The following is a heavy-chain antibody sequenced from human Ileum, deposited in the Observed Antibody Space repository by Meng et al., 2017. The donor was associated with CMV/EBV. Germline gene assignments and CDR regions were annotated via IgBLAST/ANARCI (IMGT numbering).Heavy chain of an antibody. CDR2: IYYSGST. J-gene: IGHJ4*02. Sequence: VSGGSISSGAFFWSWIRQPPGKGLEWIGFIYYSGSTYYNPSLRSRVTMSVDTSKNQFSLNLTSVTAADTAVYYCARDRQGSGSYTDYWGQGTLVTVSS. CDR3: ARDRQGSGSYTDY. D-gene: IGHD1-26*01. V-gene: IGHV4-30-4*01. CDR1: GGSISSGAFF.